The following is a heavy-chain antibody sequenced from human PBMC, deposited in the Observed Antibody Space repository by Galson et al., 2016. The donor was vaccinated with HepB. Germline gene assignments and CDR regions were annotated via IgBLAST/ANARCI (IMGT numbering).Heavy chain of an antibody. CDR3: AKAFTTADNFYQYGMDV. V-gene: IGHV3-23*01. CDR2: ISGPGHSK. Sequence: SLRLSCAASGFTFSNYVMNWVRQSPGKGLEWVSRISGPGHSKDYADSVNGRFTISRDNSKNTLYLQIDSLRSDDTAVYCCAKAFTTADNFYQYGMDVWGKGTTVTVSS. J-gene: IGHJ6*04. CDR1: GFTFSNYV. D-gene: IGHD1-1*01.